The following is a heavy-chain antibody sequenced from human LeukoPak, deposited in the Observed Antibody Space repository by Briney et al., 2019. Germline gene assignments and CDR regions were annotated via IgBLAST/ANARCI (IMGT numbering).Heavy chain of an antibody. CDR1: GFSFTFYS. CDR3: ARGGWFGESLDY. D-gene: IGHD3-10*01. Sequence: GGSLRLSCAASGFSFTFYSMNWVRQAPGKGLEWVSSISSSNSYIYYADSVKGRFTISRDNAKNSLYLQMNSLRAEDTAVYYCARGGWFGESLDYWGQGTLVTVSS. CDR2: ISSSNSYI. V-gene: IGHV3-21*04. J-gene: IGHJ4*02.